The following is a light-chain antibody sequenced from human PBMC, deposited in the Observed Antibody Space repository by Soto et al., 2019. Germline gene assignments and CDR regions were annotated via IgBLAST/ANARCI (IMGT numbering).Light chain of an antibody. J-gene: IGKJ1*01. Sequence: DIQITQSPSTLSASVGDRVTVTCRASQTIGSWLAWYQQTQGRPPKLLIFDASSLESGVPSRFRGKRSGTEFTLTLSGLQTDDFESYYCQQYNSYSGMFGQGTKVDIK. CDR2: DAS. V-gene: IGKV1-5*01. CDR1: QTIGSW. CDR3: QQYNSYSGM.